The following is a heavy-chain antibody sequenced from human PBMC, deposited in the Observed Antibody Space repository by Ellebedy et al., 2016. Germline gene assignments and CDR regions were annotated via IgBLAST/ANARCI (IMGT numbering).Heavy chain of an antibody. D-gene: IGHD2-15*01. V-gene: IGHV4-31*03. CDR1: GGSISSGGYY. J-gene: IGHJ4*02. Sequence: SETLSLTXTVSGGSISSGGYYWSWIRQHPGKGLEWIGYIYYSGSTYYNPSLKSRVTISVDTSKNQFSLKLSSVTAADTAVYYCARGGYCSGGSCGEFDYWGQGTLVTVSS. CDR3: ARGGYCSGGSCGEFDY. CDR2: IYYSGST.